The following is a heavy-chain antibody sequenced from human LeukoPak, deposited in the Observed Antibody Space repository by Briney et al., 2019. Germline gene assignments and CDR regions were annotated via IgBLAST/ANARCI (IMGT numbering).Heavy chain of an antibody. D-gene: IGHD1-7*01. J-gene: IGHJ1*01. V-gene: IGHV7-4-1*02. Sequence: ASVKVSYKASGYIFSIYAMIWVRQAPGQGLEFIGWINTNTGNPTYAQGFTGRFVFSLDTSVSTAYLQISSLKAEDTAVYYCARDYTVALGTTTYFQHWGQGTLVTVSS. CDR2: INTNTGNP. CDR1: GYIFSIYA. CDR3: ARDYTVALGTTTYFQH.